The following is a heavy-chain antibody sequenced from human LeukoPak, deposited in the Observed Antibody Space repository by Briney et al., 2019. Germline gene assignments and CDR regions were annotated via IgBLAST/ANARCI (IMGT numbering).Heavy chain of an antibody. CDR2: INPNSGGT. CDR3: ARAELVSYYYYGMDV. Sequence: ASVKVSCKASGYTFTGYYMHWVRQAPGQGLEWMEWINPNSGGTNYAQKFQGRVTMTRDTSISTAYMELSRLRSDDTAVYYCARAELVSYYYYGMDVWGQGTAVTVSS. D-gene: IGHD6-13*01. J-gene: IGHJ6*02. CDR1: GYTFTGYY. V-gene: IGHV1-2*02.